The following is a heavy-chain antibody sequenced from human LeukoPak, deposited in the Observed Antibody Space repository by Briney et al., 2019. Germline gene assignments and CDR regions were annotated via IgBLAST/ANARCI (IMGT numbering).Heavy chain of an antibody. CDR3: ARDYHGSGSLTTFDY. Sequence: GASVKVSCKVSGYTFTNFYMHWVRQAPGQGLEWMGIINPRGGSASSAQKFQGRVTMTRGTSTSTVYMELSSLRSEDTAVYYCARDYHGSGSLTTFDYWGQGTLVTVSS. V-gene: IGHV1-46*01. D-gene: IGHD3-10*01. J-gene: IGHJ4*02. CDR1: GYTFTNFY. CDR2: INPRGGSA.